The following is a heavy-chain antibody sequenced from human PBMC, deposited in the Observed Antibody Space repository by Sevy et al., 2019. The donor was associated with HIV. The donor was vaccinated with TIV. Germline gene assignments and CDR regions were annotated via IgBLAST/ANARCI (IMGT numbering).Heavy chain of an antibody. J-gene: IGHJ6*02. CDR3: AKDQRSVVVVAATVYYYGMDV. Sequence: GGSLRLSCAASGFTFSSYGMHWVRQAPGKGLEWVAVISYDGCNKYYADSVKGRFTISRDNSKNTLYLQMNSLRAEDTAVYYCAKDQRSVVVVAATVYYYGMDVWGQGTTVTVSS. V-gene: IGHV3-30*18. CDR1: GFTFSSYG. D-gene: IGHD2-15*01. CDR2: ISYDGCNK.